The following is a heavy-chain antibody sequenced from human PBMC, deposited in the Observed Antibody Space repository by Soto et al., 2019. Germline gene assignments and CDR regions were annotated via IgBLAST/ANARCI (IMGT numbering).Heavy chain of an antibody. CDR3: ARRGAAAGKYYYGMDV. J-gene: IGHJ6*02. V-gene: IGHV1-3*01. CDR1: GYTFTSYA. CDR2: INAGNGNT. Sequence: ASVKVSCKASGYTFTSYAMHWVRQAPGQRLEWMGWINAGNGNTKYSQKFQGRVTITRDTSASTAYMELSSLRSEDTAVYYCARRGAAAGKYYYGMDVWGQGTTVTVSS. D-gene: IGHD6-13*01.